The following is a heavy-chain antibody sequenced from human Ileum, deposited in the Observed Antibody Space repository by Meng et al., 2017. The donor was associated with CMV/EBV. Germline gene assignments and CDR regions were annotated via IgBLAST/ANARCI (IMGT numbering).Heavy chain of an antibody. V-gene: IGHV3-7*01. CDR2: IKQDGSEK. CDR1: GFTFSSYW. D-gene: IGHD2-8*01. Sequence: GESLKISRAASGFTFSSYWMSWVRQAPGKGLEWVANIKQDGSEKYYVDSVKGRFTISRDNAKNSLYLQMNSLRAEDTAVYYCARDRYASAKWGQGTLVTVSS. J-gene: IGHJ4*02. CDR3: ARDRYASAK.